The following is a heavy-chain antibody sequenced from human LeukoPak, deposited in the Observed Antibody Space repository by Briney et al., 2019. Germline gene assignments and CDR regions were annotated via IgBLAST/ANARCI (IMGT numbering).Heavy chain of an antibody. CDR1: GGSISSYY. Sequence: SETLSLTRTVSGGSISSYYWSWIRQPPGKGLEWIGYIYYSGSTNYNPSLKSRVTISVDTSKNQFSLKLSSVTAADTAVYYCARGDTMVRGHYYYYYYMDVWGKGTTVTVSS. CDR2: IYYSGST. J-gene: IGHJ6*03. D-gene: IGHD3-10*01. V-gene: IGHV4-59*01. CDR3: ARGDTMVRGHYYYYYYMDV.